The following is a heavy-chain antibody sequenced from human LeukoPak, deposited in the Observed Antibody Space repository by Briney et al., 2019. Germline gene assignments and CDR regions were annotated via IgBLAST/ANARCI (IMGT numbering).Heavy chain of an antibody. J-gene: IGHJ4*02. V-gene: IGHV3-9*01. CDR2: ISWNSGSI. Sequence: GGSLRLSCAASGFTFDDYAMHWVRQAPGKGLEWVSGISWNSGSIGYADSVKGRFTISRDNSKNSLYLQMNSLRSDDTALYYCVKDFSGVATIRSGIFDYWGQGTLVTVSS. CDR3: VKDFSGVATIRSGIFDY. CDR1: GFTFDDYA. D-gene: IGHD5-12*01.